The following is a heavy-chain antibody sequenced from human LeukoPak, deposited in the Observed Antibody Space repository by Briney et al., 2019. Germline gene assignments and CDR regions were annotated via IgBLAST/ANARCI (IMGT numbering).Heavy chain of an antibody. CDR1: GFTFSSYE. V-gene: IGHV3-48*03. D-gene: IGHD2-2*01. J-gene: IGHJ6*02. Sequence: GGSLRLSCAASGFTFSSYEMNWVRQAPGKGLEWVSYISSSGSTIYYADSVKGRFTISRDNAKNPLYLQMNSLRAEDTAVYYCARDQVPAAIGGLYYYYGMDVWGQGTTVTVSS. CDR3: ARDQVPAAIGGLYYYYGMDV. CDR2: ISSSGSTI.